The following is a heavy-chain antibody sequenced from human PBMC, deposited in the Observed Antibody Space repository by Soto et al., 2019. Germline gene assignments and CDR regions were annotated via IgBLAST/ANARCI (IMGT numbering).Heavy chain of an antibody. CDR2: IRRKTDGETV. CDR3: TTALTTATTLGY. D-gene: IGHD4-17*01. CDR1: GFTFTNAW. V-gene: IGHV3-15*01. Sequence: EVQLVESGGGLVKPGGSIRLSCAASGFTFTNAWMSWVRQAPGKGLEWVGRIRRKTDGETVDYAAPVKGRFTISRDDSNNTLYLQMNSLKTEDTAVYFCTTALTTATTLGYWGQGTLVTVSS. J-gene: IGHJ4*02.